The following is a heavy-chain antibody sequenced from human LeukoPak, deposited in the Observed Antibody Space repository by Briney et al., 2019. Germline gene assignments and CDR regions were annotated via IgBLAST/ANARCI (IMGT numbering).Heavy chain of an antibody. CDR3: ARERGGTYYYDSSGYGYFDY. Sequence: SETLSLTCTVSGGSISSGDYYWSWIRQPPGKGLEWIGYIYYSGSTYYNPSLKSRVTISVDTSKNQFSLKLSSVTAADTAVYYCARERGGTYYYDSSGYGYFDYWGQGTLVTVSS. CDR1: GGSISSGDYY. V-gene: IGHV4-30-4*01. CDR2: IYYSGST. D-gene: IGHD3-22*01. J-gene: IGHJ4*02.